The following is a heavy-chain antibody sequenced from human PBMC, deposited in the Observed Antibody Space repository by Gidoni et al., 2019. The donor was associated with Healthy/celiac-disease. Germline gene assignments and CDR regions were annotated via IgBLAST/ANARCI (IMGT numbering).Heavy chain of an antibody. D-gene: IGHD2-8*01. CDR1: GFPVSSNY. CDR2: IYSGGST. J-gene: IGHJ4*02. V-gene: IGHV3-53*04. CDR3: ARGGPWYYFDY. Sequence: EVQLVESGGGLVQPGGSLRLSGPASGFPVSSNYMSWVRQAPGKGLEWVSVIYSGGSTYYADSVKGRFTISRHNSKNTLYLQMNSLRAEDTAVYYCARGGPWYYFDYWGQGTLVTVSS.